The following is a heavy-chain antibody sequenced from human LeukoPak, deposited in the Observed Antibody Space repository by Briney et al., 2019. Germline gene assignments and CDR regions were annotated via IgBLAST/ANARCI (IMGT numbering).Heavy chain of an antibody. CDR3: ARDQGDRGVLYYYYYYMDV. CDR1: GYTFTGYY. D-gene: IGHD3-10*01. CDR2: INPNSGGT. J-gene: IGHJ6*03. Sequence: VASVKVSCKASGYTFTGYYMHWVRQAPGQGLEWMGWINPNSGGTNYAQRFQGRVTMTRDTSINTVYMELSRLRSDDSAVYYCARDQGDRGVLYYYYYYMDVWGKGTTVTVSS. V-gene: IGHV1-2*02.